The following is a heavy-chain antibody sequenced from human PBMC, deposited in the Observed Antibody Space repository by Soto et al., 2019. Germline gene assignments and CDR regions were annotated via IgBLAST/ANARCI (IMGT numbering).Heavy chain of an antibody. CDR2: ISAYNGNT. CDR3: ARSAMAGDYFDY. J-gene: IGHJ4*02. V-gene: IGHV1-18*01. Sequence: GAPVEVSRKGSGFTLTRLGIQWGRPAPGQGLEWMGWISAYNGNTNYAQKLQGRVTMTTDTSTSTAYMELRSLRSDDTAVYYCARSAMAGDYFDYWGQGTLVTVSS. CDR1: GFTLTRLG. D-gene: IGHD6-19*01.